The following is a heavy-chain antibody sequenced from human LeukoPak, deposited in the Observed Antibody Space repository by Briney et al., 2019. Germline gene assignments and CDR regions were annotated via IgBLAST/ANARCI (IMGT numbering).Heavy chain of an antibody. CDR3: ARHGTPLRYGSGNYYKGAPFDY. V-gene: IGHV4-39*01. CDR2: INHSGST. J-gene: IGHJ4*02. Sequence: PSETLSLTCTVSGGSISSSSYYWGWIRQPPGKGLEWIGEINHSGSTNYKPSLKSRVTISVDTSKNQFSLKLSSVTAADTAVYYCARHGTPLRYGSGNYYKGAPFDYWGQGTLVTVSS. CDR1: GGSISSSSYY. D-gene: IGHD3-10*01.